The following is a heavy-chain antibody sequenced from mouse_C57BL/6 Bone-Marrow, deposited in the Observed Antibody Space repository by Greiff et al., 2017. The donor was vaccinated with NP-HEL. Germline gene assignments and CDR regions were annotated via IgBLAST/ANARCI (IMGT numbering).Heavy chain of an antibody. CDR3: EWDFDY. Sequence: QVQLQQPGAELVRPGSSVKLSCKASGYTFTSYWMHWVKQRPIQGLEWIGNIDPSDSDTHYNQKFKDKATLTVDKSSSTAYMQLSSLTSEDSAVYYCEWDFDYWGQGTTLTVSS. V-gene: IGHV1-52*01. CDR1: GYTFTSYW. D-gene: IGHD1-3*01. CDR2: IDPSDSDT. J-gene: IGHJ2*01.